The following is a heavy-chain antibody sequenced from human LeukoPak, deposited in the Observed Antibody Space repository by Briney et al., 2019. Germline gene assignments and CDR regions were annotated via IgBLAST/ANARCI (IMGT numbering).Heavy chain of an antibody. D-gene: IGHD2-15*01. J-gene: IGHJ4*02. CDR2: IRYDGSIR. V-gene: IGHV3-30*02. CDR1: GFTFSSYA. CDR3: AKDQEYCSGGSCYYFDY. Sequence: GGSLRLSCAASGFTFSSYAMSWVRQAPGKGLEWVAFIRYDGSIRYYADSVKGRFTISRDNSKNTLYLQMNSLRAEDTAVYYCAKDQEYCSGGSCYYFDYWGQGTLVTVSS.